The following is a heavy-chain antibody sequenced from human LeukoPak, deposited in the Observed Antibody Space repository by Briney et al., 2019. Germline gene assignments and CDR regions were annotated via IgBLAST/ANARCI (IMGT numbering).Heavy chain of an antibody. V-gene: IGHV3-20*04. D-gene: IGHD3-10*01. CDR1: GFTFDDYG. CDR3: ARVRLLWFGEPKYYFDY. J-gene: IGHJ4*02. Sequence: GGSLRLSCAASGFTFDDYGMSWVRQAPGKGLEWVSGINWNGGSTVYADSVKGRFTISRDNAKNSLYLQMNSLRAEDTALYYCARVRLLWFGEPKYYFDYWGQGTLVTVSS. CDR2: INWNGGST.